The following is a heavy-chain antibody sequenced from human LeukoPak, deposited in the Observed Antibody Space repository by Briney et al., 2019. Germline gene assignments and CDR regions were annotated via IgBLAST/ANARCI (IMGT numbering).Heavy chain of an antibody. CDR2: ISRSSDTI. V-gene: IGHV3-48*01. CDR3: AREGAP. D-gene: IGHD1-26*01. Sequence: GGSLRLSCAVSGFTFTDYAMNWFRQAPGKGLEWLSYISRSSDTIYYADSVKGRFTISRDNAKSSLFLQMNTLRAEDAAVYYCAREGAPWGQGTLVTVSS. J-gene: IGHJ4*02. CDR1: GFTFTDYA.